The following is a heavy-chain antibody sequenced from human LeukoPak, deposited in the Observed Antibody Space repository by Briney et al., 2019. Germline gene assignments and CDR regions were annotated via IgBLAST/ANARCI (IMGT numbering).Heavy chain of an antibody. CDR2: INPSGGST. CDR1: GYTFTGYY. D-gene: IGHD3-22*01. J-gene: IGHJ4*02. Sequence: GASVKVSCKASGYTFTGYYMHWVRQAPGQGLEWMGIINPSGGSTSYAQKFQGRVTMTRDTSTSTVYMELSSLRSEDTAVYYCAREGAYYDSSGYYSRYFDYWGQGTLVTVSS. V-gene: IGHV1-46*01. CDR3: AREGAYYDSSGYYSRYFDY.